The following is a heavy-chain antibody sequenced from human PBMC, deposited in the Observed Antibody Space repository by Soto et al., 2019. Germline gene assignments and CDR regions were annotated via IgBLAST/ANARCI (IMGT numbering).Heavy chain of an antibody. CDR3: AILPRGDCSSTSCHPDWFDP. V-gene: IGHV1-69*02. CDR2: IIPVLGIA. Sequence: QVQLVHSGAEVKKPGSSVKVSCKASGGTFSSYTISWVRQAPGQGLEWMGRIIPVLGIANYAQKFQGRVTITADKSTSTAYMELSSLRSEDTAGYYGAILPRGDCSSTSCHPDWFDPGGQGTLVTVCS. D-gene: IGHD2-2*01. J-gene: IGHJ5*02. CDR1: GGTFSSYT.